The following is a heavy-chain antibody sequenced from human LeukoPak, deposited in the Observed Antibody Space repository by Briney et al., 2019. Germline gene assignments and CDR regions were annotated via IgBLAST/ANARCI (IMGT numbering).Heavy chain of an antibody. Sequence: GGSLRLSCAASGFTFSSYSMNWVRQAPGKGLEWVSSISSSSSYIYYADSVKGRFTISRDNAKNSLYLQMNSLRAEDTAVYYCARGAPYGQGDLFDYWGQGTLVTVSS. CDR1: GFTFSSYS. CDR3: ARGAPYGQGDLFDY. J-gene: IGHJ4*02. CDR2: ISSSSSYI. V-gene: IGHV3-21*01. D-gene: IGHD3-16*01.